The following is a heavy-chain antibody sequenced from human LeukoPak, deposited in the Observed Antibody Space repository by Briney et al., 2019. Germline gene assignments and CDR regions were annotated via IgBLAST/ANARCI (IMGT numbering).Heavy chain of an antibody. V-gene: IGHV4-38-2*01. J-gene: IGHJ4*02. D-gene: IGHD6-19*01. Sequence: SQTLSLTCSVSGYSVSGAYYWGWIRQPPGKGLEWIGTMYHSGNSYYNPSLQSRVTISVDTSKNQFSLKLISVTAADTAVYYCARFATGGLYYFDYWGQGTLVIVSS. CDR1: GYSVSGAYY. CDR2: MYHSGNS. CDR3: ARFATGGLYYFDY.